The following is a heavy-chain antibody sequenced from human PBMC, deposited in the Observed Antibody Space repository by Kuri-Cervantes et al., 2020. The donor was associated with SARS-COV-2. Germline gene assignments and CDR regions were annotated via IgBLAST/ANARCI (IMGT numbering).Heavy chain of an antibody. CDR2: IYYSGST. D-gene: IGHD4-17*01. CDR1: GGSVSGGSYY. J-gene: IGHJ4*02. V-gene: IGHV4-61*01. Sequence: GSLRLSCTVSGGSVSGGSYYWSWIRQPPGKGLEWIGYIYYSGSTNYNPSLKSPVTISVDTSKTQFSLKLSSVTAAGTAVYYCARDSLGYGDYYFDYWGQGTLVTVSS. CDR3: ARDSLGYGDYYFDY.